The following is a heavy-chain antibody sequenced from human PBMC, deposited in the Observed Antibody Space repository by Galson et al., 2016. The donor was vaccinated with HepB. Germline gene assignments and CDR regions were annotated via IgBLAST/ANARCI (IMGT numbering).Heavy chain of an antibody. Sequence: SLRLSCAASGFPFSAYGMSWVRQAPGKGLEWVSDISYDASSLHYADSVKGRFTVSRDNSGHTLYLQMNSLIPEDTAVYYCVVSVYYRWGWGTLVTVSS. CDR2: ISYDASSL. CDR3: VVSVYYR. D-gene: IGHD3-22*01. J-gene: IGHJ5*02. CDR1: GFPFSAYG. V-gene: IGHV3-30*03.